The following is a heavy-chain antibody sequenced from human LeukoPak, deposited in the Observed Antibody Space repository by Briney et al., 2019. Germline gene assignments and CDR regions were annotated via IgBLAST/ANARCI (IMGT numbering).Heavy chain of an antibody. Sequence: PSETLSLTCTVSGGSISSSSYYWGWIRQPPGKGLEWIGSIYYSGSTYYNPSLKSRVTISVDTSKNQFSLKLSSVTAADTAVYYCARDKWYGGIAVAGPLYFDYWGQGTLVTVSS. CDR1: GGSISSSSYY. J-gene: IGHJ4*02. V-gene: IGHV4-39*07. CDR2: IYYSGST. D-gene: IGHD6-19*01. CDR3: ARDKWYGGIAVAGPLYFDY.